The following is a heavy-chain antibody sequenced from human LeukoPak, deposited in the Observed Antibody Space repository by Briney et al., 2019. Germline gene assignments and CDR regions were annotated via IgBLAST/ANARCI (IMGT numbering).Heavy chain of an antibody. CDR1: GFTFSSYD. J-gene: IGHJ4*02. D-gene: IGHD4-23*01. CDR3: ARENSGGIIAEFDY. Sequence: GGSLRLSCAASGFTFSSYDMHWVRQVIGKGLEWVSAIATSDDTFYAGSVKGRSTISRDSGKNSLYLQMNSLGAGDTAVYYCARENSGGIIAEFDYWGQGILVTVSS. CDR2: IATSDDT. V-gene: IGHV3-13*04.